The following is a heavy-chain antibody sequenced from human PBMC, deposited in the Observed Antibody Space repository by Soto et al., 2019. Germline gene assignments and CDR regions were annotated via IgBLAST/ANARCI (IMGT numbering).Heavy chain of an antibody. CDR3: ARRVSIAARFAYSYYYYGMDV. D-gene: IGHD6-6*01. CDR2: IIPIFGTA. V-gene: IGHV1-69*01. Sequence: QVQLVQSGAEVKKPGSSVKVSCKASGGTFSSYAISWVRQAPGQGLEWMGGIIPIFGTANYAQKFQGRVTITADESTSTAYMELSSLRSEDTAVYYCARRVSIAARFAYSYYYYGMDVWGQGTTVTVSS. J-gene: IGHJ6*02. CDR1: GGTFSSYA.